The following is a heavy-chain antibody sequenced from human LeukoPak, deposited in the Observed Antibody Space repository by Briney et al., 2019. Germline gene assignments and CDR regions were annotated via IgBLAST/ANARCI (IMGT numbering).Heavy chain of an antibody. V-gene: IGHV3-21*04. D-gene: IGHD3-22*01. CDR2: ISSSSSYI. Sequence: AGGSLRLSCAASGFTFSSYSMNWVRQAPGKGLEWVSSISSSSSYIYYADSVKGRFTISRDNSKNTLYLQMNSLRAEDTAVYYCAKCNRYYYDSSGYSAADYWGQGTLVTVSS. J-gene: IGHJ4*02. CDR1: GFTFSSYS. CDR3: AKCNRYYYDSSGYSAADY.